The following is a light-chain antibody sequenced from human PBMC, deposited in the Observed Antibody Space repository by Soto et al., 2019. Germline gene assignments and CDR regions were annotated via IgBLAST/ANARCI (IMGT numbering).Light chain of an antibody. CDR3: QSYDSSLSGYVV. Sequence: QSVLTQPPSASGAPGQRVTISCTGSSSNIGAGYDVHWYQQLPGTAPKLLIYGNSNRPSGVLDRFSGSKSGTSASLAITGLQAEDEADYYCQSYDSSLSGYVVFGGGTKLTVL. CDR2: GNS. CDR1: SSNIGAGYD. J-gene: IGLJ2*01. V-gene: IGLV1-40*01.